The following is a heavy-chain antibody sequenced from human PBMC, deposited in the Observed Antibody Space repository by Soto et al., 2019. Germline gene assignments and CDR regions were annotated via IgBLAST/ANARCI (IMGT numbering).Heavy chain of an antibody. V-gene: IGHV3-23*01. J-gene: IGHJ4*02. CDR1: GFTFTKSG. Sequence: GGSLRLSCAASGFTFTKSGMSWVRQASGKGLEWVAGIGGSGRKTYYADSVKGRFSISRDNSKNSLFLQMNSLSADDTAIYYCAKDGLSDSPSAIDYWGLGTLVTVSS. D-gene: IGHD6-13*01. CDR3: AKDGLSDSPSAIDY. CDR2: IGGSGRKT.